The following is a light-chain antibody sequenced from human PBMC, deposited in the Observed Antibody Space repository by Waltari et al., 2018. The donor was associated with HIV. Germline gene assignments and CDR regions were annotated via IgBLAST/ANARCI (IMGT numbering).Light chain of an antibody. J-gene: IGLJ3*02. CDR2: NND. Sequence: QSLLPQPPSASGTPGQRVTISCSGSYSNIGSNTVSWHQQLPGSAPRALIYNNDRRPSGAPDRVSGSKSGTSASLAISGLQSEDQGDYDCASWDDKLDGWVFGGGTRLTVL. V-gene: IGLV1-44*01. CDR3: ASWDDKLDGWV. CDR1: YSNIGSNT.